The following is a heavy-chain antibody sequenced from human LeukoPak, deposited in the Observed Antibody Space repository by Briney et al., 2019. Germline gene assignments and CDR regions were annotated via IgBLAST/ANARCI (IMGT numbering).Heavy chain of an antibody. CDR3: ARNYYGSGSFPYYYYMDV. CDR1: GFTFSSYA. V-gene: IGHV3-64*01. D-gene: IGHD3-10*01. Sequence: PGGSLRLSCAASGFTFSSYAMHWVRQAPGKGLEYVSAISSNGGSTYYANSVKGRFTISRDNSKNTLYLQMGSLRAEDMAVYYCARNYYGSGSFPYYYYMDVWGKGTTVTISS. J-gene: IGHJ6*03. CDR2: ISSNGGST.